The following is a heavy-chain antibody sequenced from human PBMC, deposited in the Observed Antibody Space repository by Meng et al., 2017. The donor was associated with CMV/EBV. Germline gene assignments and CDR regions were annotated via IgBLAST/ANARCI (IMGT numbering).Heavy chain of an antibody. CDR2: IYYSGST. CDR1: GGSISSGDYY. D-gene: IGHD3-22*01. V-gene: IGHV4-30-4*08. J-gene: IGHJ1*01. CDR3: ATEPYYDDSSGYYSGYFQH. Sequence: QVQLQESGPRLVKPSQTLSLTCTVSGGSISSGDYYWSWIRQPPGKGLEWIGYIYYSGSTYYNPSLKSRVTISVDTSKNQFSLKLSSVTAAGTAVYYCATEPYYDDSSGYYSGYFQHWGQGTLVTVSS.